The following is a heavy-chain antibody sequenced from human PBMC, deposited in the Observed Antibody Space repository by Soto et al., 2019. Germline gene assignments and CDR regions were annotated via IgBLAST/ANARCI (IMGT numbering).Heavy chain of an antibody. J-gene: IGHJ4*02. CDR3: ARGIGYCSSINCYSSRRLRFDS. CDR2: VNHSGTT. D-gene: IGHD2-2*01. V-gene: IGHV4-34*01. CDR1: GGSFSGYY. Sequence: PSETLSLTCAVYGGSFSGYYWTWIRQSPEKGLEWIGEVNHSGTTYYNPSHKTRVTISVHTPKNQFSLKMSSVTAADTAVYYCARGIGYCSSINCYSSRRLRFDSWGQGTLVTVSS.